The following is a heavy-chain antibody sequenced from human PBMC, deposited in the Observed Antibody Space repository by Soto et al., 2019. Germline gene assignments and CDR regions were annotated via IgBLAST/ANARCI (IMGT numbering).Heavy chain of an antibody. CDR1: GFTFRSYN. Sequence: GSLRLSCAASGFTFRSYNMNWVRQAPGKGLEWVSYISSSSSTIYYADSVKGRFTISRDNAKNSLYLQMNSLRAEDTAVYYCARDTVGWFDPWGQGTLVTVSS. CDR2: ISSSSSTI. V-gene: IGHV3-48*01. D-gene: IGHD4-17*01. J-gene: IGHJ5*02. CDR3: ARDTVGWFDP.